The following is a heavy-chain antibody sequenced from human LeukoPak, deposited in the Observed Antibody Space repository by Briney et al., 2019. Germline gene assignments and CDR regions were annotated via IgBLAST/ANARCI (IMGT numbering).Heavy chain of an antibody. Sequence: PGGSLRLSCAASGFTVSSNYMSWVRQAPGKGLEWVSVIYTDGNTNYADSVKGRFTISRDTSKNTVDLQMNSLRAEDTAVYYCARAETVEGSYWGPGTLVTVSS. J-gene: IGHJ4*02. CDR2: IYTDGNT. V-gene: IGHV3-53*01. CDR3: ARAETVEGSY. CDR1: GFTVSSNY. D-gene: IGHD3-10*01.